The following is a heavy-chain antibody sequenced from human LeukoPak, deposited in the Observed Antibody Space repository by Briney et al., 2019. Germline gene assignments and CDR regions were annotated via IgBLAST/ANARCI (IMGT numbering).Heavy chain of an antibody. CDR1: GFTFSSYD. Sequence: GGSLRLSCVASGFTFSSYDMHWVRQATGRGLEWVSGIGTAGDTYYPDSVKGRSTISREDAKNSLYLQMNSLRAGDTAVYYCARSPHRGYYYGSGSYSEFDYWGQGTLVTVSS. CDR3: ARSPHRGYYYGSGSYSEFDY. J-gene: IGHJ4*02. CDR2: IGTAGDT. D-gene: IGHD3-10*01. V-gene: IGHV3-13*01.